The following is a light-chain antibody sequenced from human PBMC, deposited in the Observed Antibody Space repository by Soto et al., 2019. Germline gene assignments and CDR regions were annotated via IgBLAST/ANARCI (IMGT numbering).Light chain of an antibody. Sequence: QSVLTQPRSVSGSPGQSVTISCTGTSIDVGGYKYVSWYQQHPGKVPNLIIYDVSERPSGVPDRFSGSKSGNTASLSISGLQAEDEADYYCCSYAGSYTVLFGGGTKLTVL. J-gene: IGLJ2*01. CDR1: SIDVGGYKY. V-gene: IGLV2-11*01. CDR2: DVS. CDR3: CSYAGSYTVL.